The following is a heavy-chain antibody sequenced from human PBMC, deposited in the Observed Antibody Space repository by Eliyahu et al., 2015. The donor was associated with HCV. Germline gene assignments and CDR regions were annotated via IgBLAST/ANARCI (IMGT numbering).Heavy chain of an antibody. V-gene: IGHV2-5*02. CDR2: IYWDDDK. D-gene: IGHD3-9*01. CDR1: GFSLSTSGVG. J-gene: IGHJ3*02. Sequence: QITLKESGPTLVKPTQTLTLTCTFSGFSLSTSGVGVXWIRQPPGKALXWLALIYWDDDKRYSPXLKSRLTITKDTSKNQVVLTMTNMDPVDTATYYCAHSASTDGELRYFDWSPPPAFDIWGQGTMVTVSS. CDR3: AHSASTDGELRYFDWSPPPAFDI.